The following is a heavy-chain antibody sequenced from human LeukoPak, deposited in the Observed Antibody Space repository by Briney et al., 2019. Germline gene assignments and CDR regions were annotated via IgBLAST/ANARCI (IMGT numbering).Heavy chain of an antibody. V-gene: IGHV3-9*01. D-gene: IGHD3-10*01. Sequence: PGGSLRLSCAASGFTFDDYAMHWVRQAPGKGLEWVSGISWNSGSIGYADSVKGRFTISRDNAKNSLYLQMNSLRAEDTALYYCAKDTDADGSGSYYNGWGQGTLVTVSS. CDR2: ISWNSGSI. CDR3: AKDTDADGSGSYYNG. CDR1: GFTFDDYA. J-gene: IGHJ4*02.